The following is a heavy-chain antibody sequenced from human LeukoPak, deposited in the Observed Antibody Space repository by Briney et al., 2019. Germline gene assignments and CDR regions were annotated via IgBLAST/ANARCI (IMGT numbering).Heavy chain of an antibody. CDR3: AKGHYCSSTSCYVSYYYYYMDV. V-gene: IGHV3-30*02. Sequence: GGSLRLSCAASGFTFSSYGMHWVRQAPGKGLEWVAFIRYDGSNKYYADSVKGRFTISRDNSKNTLYLQMNSLRAEDTAVYYCAKGHYCSSTSCYVSYYYYYMDVWGKGTTVTISS. J-gene: IGHJ6*03. D-gene: IGHD2-2*01. CDR2: IRYDGSNK. CDR1: GFTFSSYG.